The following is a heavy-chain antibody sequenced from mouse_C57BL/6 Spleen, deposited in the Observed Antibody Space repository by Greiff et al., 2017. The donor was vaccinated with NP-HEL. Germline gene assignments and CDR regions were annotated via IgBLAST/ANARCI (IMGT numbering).Heavy chain of an antibody. D-gene: IGHD1-1*01. CDR3: ARRWVVEGGFAY. CDR2: ISDGGSYT. V-gene: IGHV5-4*03. Sequence: EVKLMESGGGLVKPGGSLKLSCAASGFTFSSYAMSWVRQTPEKRLEWVATISDGGSYTYYPDNVKGRFTISRDNAKNNLYLQMSHLKSEDTSMYYCARRWVVEGGFAYWGQGTLVTVSA. J-gene: IGHJ3*01. CDR1: GFTFSSYA.